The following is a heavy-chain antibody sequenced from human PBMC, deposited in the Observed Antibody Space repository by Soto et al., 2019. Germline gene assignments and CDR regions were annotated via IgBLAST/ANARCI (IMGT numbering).Heavy chain of an antibody. Sequence: SSETLSLTCTVSGGSISSSSYYWGWIRQPPGKGLEWIGSIYYSGSTYYNPSLKSRVTISVDTSKNQFSLKLSSVTAADTAVYYCARRLGGGNSRWYYYGMDVWGQGTTVTVSS. CDR2: IYYSGST. V-gene: IGHV4-39*01. CDR1: GGSISSSSYY. J-gene: IGHJ6*02. CDR3: ARRLGGGNSRWYYYGMDV. D-gene: IGHD2-15*01.